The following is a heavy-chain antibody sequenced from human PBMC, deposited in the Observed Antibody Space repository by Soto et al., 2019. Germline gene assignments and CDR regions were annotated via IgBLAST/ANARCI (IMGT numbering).Heavy chain of an antibody. CDR1: GGTFSSHA. D-gene: IGHD2-21*02. J-gene: IGHJ6*02. CDR3: ARSPVVVTAHNYYYGTDV. CDR2: IIPIFGTA. V-gene: IGHV1-69*01. Sequence: QVQLVQSGAEVKKPGSSVKVSCKASGGTFSSHAISWVRQAPGQGLEWMGGIIPIFGTANYAQKFQGRVTITADESTSTAHMELSSLRSEDTAVYYCARSPVVVTAHNYYYGTDVWRQGSTLTVSS.